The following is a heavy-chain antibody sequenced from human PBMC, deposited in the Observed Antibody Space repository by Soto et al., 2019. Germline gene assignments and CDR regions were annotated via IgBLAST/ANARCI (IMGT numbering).Heavy chain of an antibody. CDR2: ISGSGGST. J-gene: IGHJ4*02. V-gene: IGHV3-23*01. Sequence: QPGGSLRLSXAASGFTFSSYAMSWVRQAPGKGLEWVSAISGSGGSTYYADSVKGRFTISRDNSKNTLYLQMNSLRAEDTAVYYCAKRGTAGEYSSSWPIDYWGQGTLVTVSS. D-gene: IGHD6-13*01. CDR1: GFTFSSYA. CDR3: AKRGTAGEYSSSWPIDY.